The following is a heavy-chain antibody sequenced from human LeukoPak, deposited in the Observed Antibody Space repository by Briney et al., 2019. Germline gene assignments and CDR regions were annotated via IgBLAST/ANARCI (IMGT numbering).Heavy chain of an antibody. CDR1: GFTFSSYA. J-gene: IGHJ6*02. V-gene: IGHV3-23*01. Sequence: GASLRLSCAASGFTFSSYAMSWVRPAPGKGLEWVSAISGSGGSTYYADSVKGRFTISRDNSKNTLYLQMNSLRAEDTAVYYWAKDEPTTVTTLPYYYYYGMDVCGQGTTVTVSS. CDR3: AKDEPTTVTTLPYYYYYGMDV. CDR2: ISGSGGST. D-gene: IGHD4-11*01.